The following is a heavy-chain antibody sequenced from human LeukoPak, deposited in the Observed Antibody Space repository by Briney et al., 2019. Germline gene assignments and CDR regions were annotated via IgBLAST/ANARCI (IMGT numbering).Heavy chain of an antibody. CDR1: GFTFSSYA. CDR3: AKDRLSGAAAGYYFDY. CDR2: ISGSGGST. V-gene: IGHV3-23*01. Sequence: GGSLRLSCAASGFTFSSYAMSWVRQAPGKGLEWVSAISGSGGSTYYADSVKGRFTISRDNSKNTLYLQMNSLRAEDTAVYYCAKDRLSGAAAGYYFDYWGQGTLVTVS. J-gene: IGHJ4*02. D-gene: IGHD6-13*01.